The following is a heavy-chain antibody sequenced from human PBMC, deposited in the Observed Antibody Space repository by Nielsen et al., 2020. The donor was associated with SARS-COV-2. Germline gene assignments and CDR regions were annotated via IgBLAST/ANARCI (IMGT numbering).Heavy chain of an antibody. V-gene: IGHV3-74*01. CDR2: INSDGTGT. Sequence: GASLQISCVASGFTFSRQWMYWVRQAPGKGPEWVARINSDGTGTSYADSVKGRFTISRDHAKNTVYLEMNSLRAEDTAVYFCASWDLWGQGTLVTVSS. CDR3: ASWDL. J-gene: IGHJ5*02. CDR1: GFTFSRQW.